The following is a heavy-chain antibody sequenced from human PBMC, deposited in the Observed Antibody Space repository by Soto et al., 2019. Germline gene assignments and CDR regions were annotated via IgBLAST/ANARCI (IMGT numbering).Heavy chain of an antibody. V-gene: IGHV6-1*01. CDR2: TYYRSKWYN. CDR1: GDSVSSNSAA. CDR3: ASSSYDSSGYYYLDDAFDI. J-gene: IGHJ3*02. Sequence: PSQTLSLTCALSGDSVSSNSAAWNWIRQSPSRGLEWLGSTYYRSKWYNDYAVSVKSRITINPDTSKNQFSLQLNSVTPEDTAVYYCASSSYDSSGYYYLDDAFDIWGQGTMVTVS. D-gene: IGHD3-22*01.